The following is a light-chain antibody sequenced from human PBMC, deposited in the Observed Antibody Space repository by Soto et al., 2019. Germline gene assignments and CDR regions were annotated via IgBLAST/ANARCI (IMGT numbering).Light chain of an antibody. Sequence: MTQSPGTLSVSPGERVTLSCRASQSVSSKVAWYQQKPGQAPRLLIFTASLRATGVPARFSGSGSGTEFTLTISSLQSEDFAVYWCQQYYNWPLEYTFGQGTKLEI. CDR3: QQYYNWPLEYT. J-gene: IGKJ2*01. CDR2: TAS. CDR1: QSVSSK. V-gene: IGKV3-15*01.